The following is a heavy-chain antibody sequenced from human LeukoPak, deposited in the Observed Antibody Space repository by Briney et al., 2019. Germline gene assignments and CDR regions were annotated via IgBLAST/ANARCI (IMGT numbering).Heavy chain of an antibody. CDR1: GGTFSSYA. V-gene: IGHV1-69*06. Sequence: SVKVSCKASGGTFSSYAISWVRQAPGQGLEWMGGIIPIFGTANYAQKFQGRVTITADKSTSTAYMELSGLRSEDTAVYYCARALDYYDSSGFSYYFDYWGQGTLVTVSS. J-gene: IGHJ4*02. CDR2: IIPIFGTA. CDR3: ARALDYYDSSGFSYYFDY. D-gene: IGHD3-22*01.